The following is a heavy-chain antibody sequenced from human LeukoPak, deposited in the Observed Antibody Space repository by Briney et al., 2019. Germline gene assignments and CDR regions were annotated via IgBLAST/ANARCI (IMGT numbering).Heavy chain of an antibody. CDR3: ARYSSSGPFDP. CDR1: GFTVSSNY. V-gene: IGHV3-66*01. CDR2: IYSGGST. J-gene: IGHJ5*02. D-gene: IGHD6-13*01. Sequence: GGSLRLSCAASGFTVSSNYMSWVRQAPGKGLEWVSVIYSGGSTYYAASVTGRLTNSRDTAKNSLYLQTNSLRAEDTAVYYCARYSSSGPFDPWGQGTLVTVSS.